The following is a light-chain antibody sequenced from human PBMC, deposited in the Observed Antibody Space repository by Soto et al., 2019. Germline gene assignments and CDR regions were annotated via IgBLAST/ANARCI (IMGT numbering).Light chain of an antibody. J-gene: IGLJ2*01. CDR1: SSDIGAYDY. Sequence: QSVLTQPASVSGSPEQSITISCTGTSSDIGAYDYVSWFQQYPGKAPTLLIYEVTFRPSGVSSRFSGSKSGNTASLTISGLQTEDEADYYCGSYASATLIFGGGTKLTVL. V-gene: IGLV2-14*01. CDR3: GSYASATLI. CDR2: EVT.